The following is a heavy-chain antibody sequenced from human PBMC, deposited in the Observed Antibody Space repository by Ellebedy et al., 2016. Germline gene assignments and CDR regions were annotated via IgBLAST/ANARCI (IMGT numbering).Heavy chain of an antibody. J-gene: IGHJ4*02. V-gene: IGHV1-24*01. CDR2: FDPEDGET. CDR1: GYTLTDLS. D-gene: IGHD3-10*01. Sequence: ASVKVSCKVSGYTLTDLSMHWVRQAPGKGLEWMGGFDPEDGETIYAQKFQGRVTMTEDTSTDTAYMELSSLRSEDTAVYYCATETMVRGVIGYWGQGTLVTVSS. CDR3: ATETMVRGVIGY.